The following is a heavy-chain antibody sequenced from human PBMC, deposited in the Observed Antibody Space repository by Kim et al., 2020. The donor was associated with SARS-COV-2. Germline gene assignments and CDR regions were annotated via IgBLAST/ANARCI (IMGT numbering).Heavy chain of an antibody. D-gene: IGHD3-10*01. CDR3: ARVVLGGFYYYYYGMDV. Sequence: ASVKVSCKASGYTFTSYGISWVRQAPGQGLEWMGWISAYNGNTNYAQKLQGRVTMTTDTSTSTAYMELRSLRSDDTAVYYCARVVLGGFYYYYYGMDVWGQGTTVTVSS. CDR1: GYTFTSYG. V-gene: IGHV1-18*04. CDR2: ISAYNGNT. J-gene: IGHJ6*02.